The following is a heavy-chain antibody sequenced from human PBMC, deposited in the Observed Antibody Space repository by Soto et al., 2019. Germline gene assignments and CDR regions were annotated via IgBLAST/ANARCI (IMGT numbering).Heavy chain of an antibody. D-gene: IGHD1-1*01. V-gene: IGHV3-53*01. CDR1: GFTFSSSS. CDR2: IYSGGST. J-gene: IGHJ6*02. Sequence: GSLRLSCAASGFTFSSSSMSWVRLAPGKGLEWVAVIYSGGSTYYADSAKGRFTISRDNSKNTVSLQMNSLRAEDTAVYYCARNRYVTYYGMDVWGQGTTVTVSS. CDR3: ARNRYVTYYGMDV.